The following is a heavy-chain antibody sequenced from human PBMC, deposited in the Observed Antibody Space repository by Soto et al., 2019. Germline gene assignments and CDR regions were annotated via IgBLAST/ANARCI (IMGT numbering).Heavy chain of an antibody. CDR1: GFTFSSYA. V-gene: IGHV3-23*01. Sequence: GGSLRLSCAASGFTFSSYAMSWVRQAPGKGLEWVSAISGSGGSTYYADSVKGRFTISRDNSKNTLYLQMNSLRAEDYAVFYCAKGGVLGFYYYMDVWGKGTTVTVSS. J-gene: IGHJ6*03. D-gene: IGHD3-10*01. CDR3: AKGGVLGFYYYMDV. CDR2: ISGSGGST.